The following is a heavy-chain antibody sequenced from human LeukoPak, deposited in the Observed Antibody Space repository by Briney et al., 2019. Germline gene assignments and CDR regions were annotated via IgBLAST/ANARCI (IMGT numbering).Heavy chain of an antibody. J-gene: IGHJ3*02. CDR1: GFPFSSYG. CDR3: ARIYCGGDCLDSAPLSDAFDI. D-gene: IGHD2-21*02. Sequence: GGSLRLSCAASGFPFSSYGMHWVRQAPAKGLEWVAVIGYDGSKKYYGDSVKGRFTTSRDNPKNTLYLQVNSLRAEDTAVYYCARIYCGGDCLDSAPLSDAFDIWGQGTMVTVSS. V-gene: IGHV3-33*01. CDR2: IGYDGSKK.